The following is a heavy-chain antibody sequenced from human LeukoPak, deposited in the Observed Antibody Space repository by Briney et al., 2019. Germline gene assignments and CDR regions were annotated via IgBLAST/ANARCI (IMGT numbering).Heavy chain of an antibody. CDR1: GFTFSDYY. Sequence: GGSLRLSCAASGFTFSDYYMSWIRQAPGKGLEWVSYISSSSSYTNYADSVKGRFTISRGNAKNSLYLQMNSLRAEDTAVYYCSHGAVDSFDIWGQGSMVTVSS. D-gene: IGHD4-17*01. V-gene: IGHV3-11*06. CDR2: ISSSSSYT. CDR3: SHGAVDSFDI. J-gene: IGHJ3*02.